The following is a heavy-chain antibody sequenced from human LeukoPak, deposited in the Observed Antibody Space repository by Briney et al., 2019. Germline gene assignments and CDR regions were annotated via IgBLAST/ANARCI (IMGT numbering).Heavy chain of an antibody. V-gene: IGHV7-4-1*02. CDR1: GYTFTSYA. D-gene: IGHD5-12*01. J-gene: IGHJ4*02. Sequence: GASVKVSCKASGYTFTSYAMNWVRRAPGQGLEWMGWINTNTGNPTYAQGFTGRFVFSLDTSVSTAYLQISSLKAEDTAVYYCARDGEFSNRDYDRYFDYWGQGTLVTVSS. CDR2: INTNTGNP. CDR3: ARDGEFSNRDYDRYFDY.